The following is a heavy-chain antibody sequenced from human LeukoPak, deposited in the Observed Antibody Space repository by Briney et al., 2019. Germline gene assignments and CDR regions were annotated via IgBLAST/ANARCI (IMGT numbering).Heavy chain of an antibody. J-gene: IGHJ4*02. CDR1: GFTFSSYS. CDR3: IRALSGSEDY. Sequence: GGSLRLSCAASGFTFSSYSMDWVRQAPGKGLEWVSYISTGSSTIYYADSVKGRFTISRDNVKNTVYLQMNSLRAEDTAVYYCIRALSGSEDYWGQGTLVTVSS. D-gene: IGHD2-21*01. V-gene: IGHV3-48*04. CDR2: ISTGSSTI.